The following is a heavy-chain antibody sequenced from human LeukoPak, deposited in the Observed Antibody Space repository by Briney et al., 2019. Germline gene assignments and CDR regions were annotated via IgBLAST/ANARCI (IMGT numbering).Heavy chain of an antibody. J-gene: IGHJ5*02. V-gene: IGHV1-2*02. Sequence: ASVKVSCKTSGYSFTDYYMHWVRQAPGQGLEWMGWINPNSGGTSSTQKFQGRVTMTRDTSITTVYMEVRWLTSDDTAIYYCARADRLHGGPYLIGPWGLGTLVTVSS. CDR1: GYSFTDYY. CDR2: INPNSGGT. CDR3: ARADRLHGGPYLIGP. D-gene: IGHD2-21*01.